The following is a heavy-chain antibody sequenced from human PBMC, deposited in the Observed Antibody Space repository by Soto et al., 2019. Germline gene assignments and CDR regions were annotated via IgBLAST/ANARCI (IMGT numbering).Heavy chain of an antibody. CDR3: ARDSGYCSCGSCPPLVDT. J-gene: IGHJ5*02. V-gene: IGHV1-69*04. CDR1: GGTFSSYT. Sequence: QVQLVHSGAEVKKPGSSVKVSCKASGGTFSSYTISWVRQAPGQGLEWMGRIIPILGIANYAQKFQGRVTITADKSTSTAYMGLRSLRSEDTAVYYCARDSGYCSCGSCPPLVDTWGQGTLVTVSS. CDR2: IIPILGIA. D-gene: IGHD2-15*01.